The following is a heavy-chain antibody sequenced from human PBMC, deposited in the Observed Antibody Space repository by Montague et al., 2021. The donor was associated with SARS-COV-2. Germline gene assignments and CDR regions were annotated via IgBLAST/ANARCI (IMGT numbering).Heavy chain of an antibody. CDR1: GFTFDDYA. V-gene: IGHV3-43D*03. Sequence: SLRLPCAASGFTFDDYAMHWVRQAPGKGLEWVCVINWDGGSTYYVDSVKGRFTISRDNSKKSLYLQMNSLRAEDTALYYCAKGSATVTTLDAFDIWGQGTMVTVSS. CDR3: AKGSATVTTLDAFDI. D-gene: IGHD4-17*01. CDR2: INWDGGST. J-gene: IGHJ3*02.